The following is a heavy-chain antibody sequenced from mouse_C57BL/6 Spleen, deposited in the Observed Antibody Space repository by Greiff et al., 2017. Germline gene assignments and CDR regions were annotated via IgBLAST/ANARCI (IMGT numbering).Heavy chain of an antibody. CDR3: ARNYGSSYWYFDV. Sequence: QVLLQQPGAELVRPGSSVKLSCKASGYTFTSYWMHWVKQRPIQGLEWIGNIDPSDSETHYNQKFKDKATLTVDKSSSTAYMQLSRLTSEDSAVYYCARNYGSSYWYFDVWGTGTTVTVSS. D-gene: IGHD1-1*01. J-gene: IGHJ1*03. CDR2: IDPSDSET. CDR1: GYTFTSYW. V-gene: IGHV1-52*01.